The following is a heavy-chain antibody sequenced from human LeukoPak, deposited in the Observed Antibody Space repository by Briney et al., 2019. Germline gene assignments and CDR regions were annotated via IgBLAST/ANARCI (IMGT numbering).Heavy chain of an antibody. CDR2: ISYDGSNK. Sequence: GGSLRLSCAASGFTFSSYAMHWVRQAPGKGLEWVAVISYDGSNKYYADSVKGRFTISRDNSKNTVFLQMNRLSTEDTAVYSCFTGSHYYYDSWGQGTLVTVSS. J-gene: IGHJ5*01. D-gene: IGHD3-22*01. CDR3: FTGSHYYYDS. CDR1: GFTFSSYA. V-gene: IGHV3-30*01.